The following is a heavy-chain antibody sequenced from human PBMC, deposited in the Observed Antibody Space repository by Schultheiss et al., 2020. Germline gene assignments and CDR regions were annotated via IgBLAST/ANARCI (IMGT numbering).Heavy chain of an antibody. CDR1: GGSISSSSYY. CDR3: AGGAQQLAPYNWFDP. D-gene: IGHD6-13*01. J-gene: IGHJ5*02. CDR2: IYYSGST. V-gene: IGHV4-39*07. Sequence: SETLSLTCTVSGGSISSSSYYWGWIRQPPGKGLEWIGSIYYSGSTYYNPSLKSRVTISVDTSKNQFSLKLSSVTAADTAVYYCAGGAQQLAPYNWFDPWGQGTLVTVSS.